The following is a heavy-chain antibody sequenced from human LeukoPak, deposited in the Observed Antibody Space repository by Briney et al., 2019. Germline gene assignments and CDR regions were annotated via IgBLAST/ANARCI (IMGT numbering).Heavy chain of an antibody. CDR1: GFTFSSYW. V-gene: IGHV3-7*01. D-gene: IGHD6-13*01. Sequence: GGSLRLSCAASGFTFSSYWMSWDRQAPGKGLQWVANIKQDGSEKYYVDSVKGRFTISRDNAKNSLYLQMDSLRAEDTAVYYCARGTTSSSWLPYYFDYWGQGTLVTVSS. CDR3: ARGTTSSSWLPYYFDY. J-gene: IGHJ4*02. CDR2: IKQDGSEK.